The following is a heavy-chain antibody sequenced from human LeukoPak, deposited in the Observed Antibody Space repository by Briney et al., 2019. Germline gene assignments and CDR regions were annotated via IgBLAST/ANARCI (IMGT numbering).Heavy chain of an antibody. CDR3: ARGLQLHDAFDI. CDR2: ISSSSSYI. V-gene: IGHV3-21*01. Sequence: GGSLRLSCAASGFTFSSYSMNWVRQAPGKGLEWVSSISSSSSYIYYADSVKGRFTISRDDAKNSLYLQMNSLRAEDTAVYYCARGLQLHDAFDIWGQGTMVTVSS. J-gene: IGHJ3*02. D-gene: IGHD5-18*01. CDR1: GFTFSSYS.